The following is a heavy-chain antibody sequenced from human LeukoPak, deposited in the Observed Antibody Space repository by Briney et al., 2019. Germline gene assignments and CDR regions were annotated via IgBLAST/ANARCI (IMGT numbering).Heavy chain of an antibody. CDR3: AKDPLGYCTSASCRYLDS. D-gene: IGHD2-2*01. Sequence: GGSLRLSCAASGFTFSSYGMHWVRQVPGKGLGWVAFIWYDGSHTYYADSVKGRFTISRDNSKDTLYLQMNSLRAEDTAVFYCAKDPLGYCTSASCRYLDSWGQGTLVTVSS. CDR1: GFTFSSYG. J-gene: IGHJ5*01. V-gene: IGHV3-30*02. CDR2: IWYDGSHT.